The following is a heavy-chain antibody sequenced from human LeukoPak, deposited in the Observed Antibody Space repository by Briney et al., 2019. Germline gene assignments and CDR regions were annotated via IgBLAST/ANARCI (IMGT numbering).Heavy chain of an antibody. Sequence: SVKVSCKASGGTFSSYAISWVRQAPGQGLEWMGGIIPIFGTANYAQKFQGRVTITADESTGTAYMELSSLRSEDTAVYYCAREGSVDWLGRRPLYFDYWGQGTLVTVSS. CDR1: GGTFSSYA. D-gene: IGHD3-9*01. CDR2: IIPIFGTA. CDR3: AREGSVDWLGRRPLYFDY. J-gene: IGHJ4*02. V-gene: IGHV1-69*01.